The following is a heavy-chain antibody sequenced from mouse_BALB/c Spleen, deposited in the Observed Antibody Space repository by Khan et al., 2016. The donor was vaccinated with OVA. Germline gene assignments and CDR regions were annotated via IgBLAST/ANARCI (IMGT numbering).Heavy chain of an antibody. J-gene: IGHJ1*01. CDR2: INTHSGVP. Sequence: QVQLQQSGPELKKPGETVRISCKASGYTFTTAGMQWVQKMPGKGLKWIGWINTHSGVPKYAEDFKGRFAFSLETSASTAYLQITNLENEDTATYFCASGYGYGWYFDVWGAGTTVTVSS. CDR1: GYTFTTAG. CDR3: ASGYGYGWYFDV. V-gene: IGHV9-4*02. D-gene: IGHD2-2*01.